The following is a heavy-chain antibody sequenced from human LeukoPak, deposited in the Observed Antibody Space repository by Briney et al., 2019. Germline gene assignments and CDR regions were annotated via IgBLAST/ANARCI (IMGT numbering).Heavy chain of an antibody. CDR1: GYTFTDYY. V-gene: IGHV1-2*06. Sequence: GASVKVSCKASGYTFTDYYMHWVRQAPGQGLEWMGRINPNSGGTNSAQKFQGRVTMTRDTSITTAYIEVSKLTSDDTAVYYCARAPEPRLDRSAWYIYWGQGTLVTVSS. CDR2: INPNSGGT. D-gene: IGHD6-13*01. CDR3: ARAPEPRLDRSAWYIY. J-gene: IGHJ4*02.